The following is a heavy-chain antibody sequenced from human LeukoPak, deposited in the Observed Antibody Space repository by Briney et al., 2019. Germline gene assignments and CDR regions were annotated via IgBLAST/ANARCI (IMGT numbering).Heavy chain of an antibody. Sequence: PSETLSLTCTVSGGSISSYYWSWIRQPPGKGLERIGYIYYSGSTNYNPSLKSRVTIPVDTSKNQFSLKLSSVTAADTAVYYCARSSMVRGVMPLDFDYWGQGTLVTVSS. CDR2: IYYSGST. CDR1: GGSISSYY. V-gene: IGHV4-59*01. D-gene: IGHD3-10*01. CDR3: ARSSMVRGVMPLDFDY. J-gene: IGHJ4*02.